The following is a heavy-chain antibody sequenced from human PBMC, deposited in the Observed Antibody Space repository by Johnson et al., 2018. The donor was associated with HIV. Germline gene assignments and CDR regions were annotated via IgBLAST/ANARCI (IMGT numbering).Heavy chain of an antibody. V-gene: IGHV3-9*01. CDR3: AKDGGSYGGAFDI. J-gene: IGHJ3*02. CDR1: GFTLHDHA. Sequence: VQLVESGGGLVQPGGSLRLSCAASGFTLHDHAMHWVRQAPGQGLEWVSGISWNSGSIGHADSVKGRFTISRDNAKNSLYLQMTSLRTEDTAVYYCAKDGGSYGGAFDIWGQGTMVTVSS. D-gene: IGHD1-26*01. CDR2: ISWNSGSI.